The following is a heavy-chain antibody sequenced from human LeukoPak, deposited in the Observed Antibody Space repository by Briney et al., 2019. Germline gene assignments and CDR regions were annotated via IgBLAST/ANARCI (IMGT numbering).Heavy chain of an antibody. V-gene: IGHV4-61*02. J-gene: IGHJ6*03. D-gene: IGHD2-2*01. CDR3: ARDQEAYCSSTSCYEYSYYMDV. Sequence: SETLSLTCTVSGGSISSSSYYWSWIRQPAGKGLEWIGRVYISGATNYNPSLKSRVTISVDTSKNQFSLKLSSVTAADTAVYYCARDQEAYCSSTSCYEYSYYMDVWGKGTTVTISS. CDR2: VYISGAT. CDR1: GGSISSSSYY.